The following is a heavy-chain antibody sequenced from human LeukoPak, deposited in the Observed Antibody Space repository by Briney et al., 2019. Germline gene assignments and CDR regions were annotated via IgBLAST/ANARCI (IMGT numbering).Heavy chain of an antibody. Sequence: GGPLRLSCAASGFTASNNYMSWVRQAPGKGLEWVSVIYSGGSTYYADSVKGRFTISRDNSKNTLYLQMNSLRAEDTAVYYCAKYEYSSGWPFDYWGQGTLVTVSS. D-gene: IGHD6-19*01. J-gene: IGHJ4*02. CDR2: IYSGGST. CDR3: AKYEYSSGWPFDY. CDR1: GFTASNNY. V-gene: IGHV3-53*01.